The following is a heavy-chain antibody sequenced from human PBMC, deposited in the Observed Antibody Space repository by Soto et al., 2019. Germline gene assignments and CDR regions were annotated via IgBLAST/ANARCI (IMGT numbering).Heavy chain of an antibody. V-gene: IGHV4-59*01. Sequence: KPSETLSLTCTVSGSSIGSYHWNWIRQSPGRGLEWIGNIYYSGTTNYSPSLKSRVVILVDTSNNQLSLRLSSVTAADTAVYFCSRGLVGCSGRNCYSSLVVWGQGTTVTVYS. D-gene: IGHD2-15*01. CDR2: IYYSGTT. CDR3: SRGLVGCSGRNCYSSLVV. CDR1: GSSIGSYH. J-gene: IGHJ6*02.